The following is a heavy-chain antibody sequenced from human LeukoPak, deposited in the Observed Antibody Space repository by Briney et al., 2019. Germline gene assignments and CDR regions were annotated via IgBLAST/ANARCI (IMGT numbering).Heavy chain of an antibody. CDR2: ISAYNGNT. CDR3: ARDGGAYCGGDCYRWMDDAFDI. V-gene: IGHV1-18*01. CDR1: GYTFTSYG. J-gene: IGHJ3*02. Sequence: GASVKVSCKASGYTFTSYGISWVRQAPGQGLEWMGWISAYNGNTNYAQKLQGRVTMTTDTSTSTAYMELRSLRSDDTAVYYCARDGGAYCGGDCYRWMDDAFDIWGQGTMVTVSS. D-gene: IGHD2-21*02.